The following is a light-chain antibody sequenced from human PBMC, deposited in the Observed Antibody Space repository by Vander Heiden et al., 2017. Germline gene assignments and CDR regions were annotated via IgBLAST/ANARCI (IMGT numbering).Light chain of an antibody. Sequence: DIPLTQSPSSLSASVGDRVTITCQASPDISNYLNWYQQKPGKAPKLLIYDASNWETGVPSRFSGSGSGTDFTFTISSLQPEDIATYYCQQYDNLPLAFGPGTKVDIK. J-gene: IGKJ3*01. CDR2: DAS. CDR3: QQYDNLPLA. CDR1: PDISNY. V-gene: IGKV1-33*01.